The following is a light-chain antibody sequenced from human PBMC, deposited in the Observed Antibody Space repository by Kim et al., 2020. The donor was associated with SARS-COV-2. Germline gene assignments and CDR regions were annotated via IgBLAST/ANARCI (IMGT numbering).Light chain of an antibody. CDR1: QSVSYY. CDR3: QQRSSGA. Sequence: EIVLTQSPATLSLSPGQRATLSCRASQSVSYYLAWYQEKPGQAPRLLIYDASNRAPGIPARFSGSGSGTDFTLTISSLEPEDFAVYYCQQRSSGAFGGGTKLEI. CDR2: DAS. V-gene: IGKV3-11*01. J-gene: IGKJ4*01.